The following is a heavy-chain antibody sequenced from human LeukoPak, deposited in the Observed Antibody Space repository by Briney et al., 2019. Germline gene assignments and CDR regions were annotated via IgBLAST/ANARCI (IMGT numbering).Heavy chain of an antibody. CDR1: GGTFSSYA. Sequence: ASVKVSCKASGGTFSSYAISWVRQAPEQGLEWMGRIIPIFGIANYAQKSQGRVTITADKSTSTAYMELSSLRSEDTAVYYCAGYCSSTSCQFDYWGQGTLVTVSS. J-gene: IGHJ4*02. CDR3: AGYCSSTSCQFDY. D-gene: IGHD2-2*01. V-gene: IGHV1-69*04. CDR2: IIPIFGIA.